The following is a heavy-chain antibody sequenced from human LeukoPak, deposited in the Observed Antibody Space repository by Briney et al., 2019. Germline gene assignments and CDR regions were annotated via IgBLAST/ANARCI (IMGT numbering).Heavy chain of an antibody. V-gene: IGHV4-39*02. J-gene: IGHJ6*03. Sequence: SETLSLTCSVSGGSISSSSYYWGWIRQPPGKGLEWIGSIYYSGSTLNNPSLKSRVTMFLDTSKNQFSLKLSSVTAADTAVYYCARDAVVVAATYVDYYYYMDVWGKGTTVTVSS. CDR2: IYYSGST. D-gene: IGHD2-15*01. CDR3: ARDAVVVAATYVDYYYYMDV. CDR1: GGSISSSSYY.